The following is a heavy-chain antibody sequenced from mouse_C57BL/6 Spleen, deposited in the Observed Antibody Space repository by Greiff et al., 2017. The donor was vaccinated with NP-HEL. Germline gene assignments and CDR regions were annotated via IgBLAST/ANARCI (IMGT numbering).Heavy chain of an antibody. J-gene: IGHJ4*01. D-gene: IGHD3-2*02. CDR2: INPNNGGT. V-gene: IGHV1-22*01. CDR1: GYTFTDYN. CDR3: ARGAQAPYAMDY. Sequence: VQLKESGPELVKPGASVKMSCKASGYTFTDYNMHWVKQSHGKSLEWIGYINPNNGGTSYNQKFKGKATLTVNKSSSTAYMELRSLTSEDSAVYYCARGAQAPYAMDYWGQGTSVTVSS.